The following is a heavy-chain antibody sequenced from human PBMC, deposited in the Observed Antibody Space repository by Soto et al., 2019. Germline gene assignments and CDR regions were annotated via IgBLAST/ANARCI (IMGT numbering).Heavy chain of an antibody. CDR1: GYTFTSYG. V-gene: IGHV1-18*01. CDR3: ARHLGYCSSTSCRYYYGMDV. D-gene: IGHD2-2*01. Sequence: QVQLVQSGAEVKKPGASVKVSCKASGYTFTSYGISWVRQAPGQGLEWMGWISAYNGNTNYAQKLQGRVTMTTDTSTSTAYMELRSLRCDDTVVYYCARHLGYCSSTSCRYYYGMDVWGQGTTVTVSS. J-gene: IGHJ6*02. CDR2: ISAYNGNT.